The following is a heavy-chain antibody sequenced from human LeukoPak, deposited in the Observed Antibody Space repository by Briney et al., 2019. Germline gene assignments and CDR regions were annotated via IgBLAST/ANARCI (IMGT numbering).Heavy chain of an antibody. V-gene: IGHV4-34*01. CDR1: GGSFSGYY. CDR2: MNHSGSS. J-gene: IGHJ4*02. CDR3: TRGRYNYGFFDY. D-gene: IGHD5-18*01. Sequence: PETLSLTCAVYGGSFSGYYWSWIRQPPGKGLEWIGEMNHSGSSNYNSSLKSRVTISVDTSKNQFSLKLTSVTAADMAVYYCTRGRYNYGFFDYWGQGTPVTVSS.